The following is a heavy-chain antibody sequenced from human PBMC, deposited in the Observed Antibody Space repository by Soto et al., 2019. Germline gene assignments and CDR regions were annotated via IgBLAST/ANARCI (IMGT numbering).Heavy chain of an antibody. D-gene: IGHD3-10*01. Sequence: GGSLRLSCAASGFTFSSYAMIWVRQAPGKGLEWVSGISGSGGSTYYADSVKGRFTISRDNSKNTLYLQMNSLRAEDTAVYYCAKAVRGVINNFDYWGQGTLVTVSS. V-gene: IGHV3-23*01. J-gene: IGHJ4*02. CDR3: AKAVRGVINNFDY. CDR1: GFTFSSYA. CDR2: ISGSGGST.